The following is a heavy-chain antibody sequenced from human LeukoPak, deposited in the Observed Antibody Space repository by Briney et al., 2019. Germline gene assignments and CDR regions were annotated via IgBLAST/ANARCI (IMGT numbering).Heavy chain of an antibody. D-gene: IGHD3-10*01. V-gene: IGHV1-2*02. CDR3: ARDRPGASTYYYGSGSYYNVWYYFDY. J-gene: IGHJ4*02. CDR1: GYTFTGYY. Sequence: ASVKVSCKASGYTFTGYYMHWVRQAPGQGLEWMGWINPNSGGTNYAQKFQGRVTMTRDTSISTAYMELSRLRSDDTAVYYCARDRPGASTYYYGSGSYYNVWYYFDYWGQGTLVTVSS. CDR2: INPNSGGT.